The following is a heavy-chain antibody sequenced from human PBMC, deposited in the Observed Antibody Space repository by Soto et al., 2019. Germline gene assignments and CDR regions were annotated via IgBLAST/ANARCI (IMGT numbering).Heavy chain of an antibody. V-gene: IGHV3-30*02. CDR2: IWSDGSNE. J-gene: IGHJ3*02. D-gene: IGHD1-26*01. Sequence: PVGYMRLSCAASGFTFSSFGMHWVRQAPGKGLEWVAVIWSDGSNEYYGDSLKGRFTISRDNSKNTLYLQMDSLRAEDTAVYYCATRAGAVEDDASDIWGQGTMGTVSS. CDR1: GFTFSSFG. CDR3: ATRAGAVEDDASDI.